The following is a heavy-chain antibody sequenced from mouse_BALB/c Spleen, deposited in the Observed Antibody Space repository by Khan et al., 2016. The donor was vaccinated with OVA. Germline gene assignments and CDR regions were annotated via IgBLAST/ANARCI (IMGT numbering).Heavy chain of an antibody. D-gene: IGHD1-2*01. CDR2: ISPGSGDT. CDR3: ARRNYFGYTLTY. CDR1: GYTFTDYY. Sequence: QVQLQQPGAELARPGASVKLSCKASGYTFTDYYINWVKQRTGQGLEWIGEISPGSGDTYYNERFKGKATLTADKSSSTAYMQLSSLTSEASAVFVCARRNYFGYTLTYWGQGTLVTVSA. V-gene: IGHV1-77*01. J-gene: IGHJ3*01.